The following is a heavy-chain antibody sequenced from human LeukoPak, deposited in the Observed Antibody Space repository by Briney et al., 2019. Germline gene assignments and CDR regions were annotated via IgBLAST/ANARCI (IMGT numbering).Heavy chain of an antibody. V-gene: IGHV4-39*01. CDR3: AASGMTTVTFFDY. D-gene: IGHD4-17*01. CDR1: GDSITSSSYY. J-gene: IGHJ4*02. Sequence: SETLSLTCTVSGDSITSSSYYWGWLRQPPGMGLEWIGTIYSYSGSTYYNPSLKSRVTISVDTSKNQFSLKLTSVTAADTAVYYCAASGMTTVTFFDYWGQGTLVTVSS. CDR2: IYSYSGST.